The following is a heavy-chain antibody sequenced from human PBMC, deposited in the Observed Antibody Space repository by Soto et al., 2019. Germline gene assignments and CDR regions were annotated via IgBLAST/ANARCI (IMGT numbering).Heavy chain of an antibody. V-gene: IGHV3-21*02. D-gene: IGHD6-13*01. J-gene: IGHJ2*01. CDR1: GFTVSSYS. CDR3: ARHKLWFSWYAGNSPGWYFDL. CDR2: ISSSSTYI. Sequence: EVQLVESGGGLVKPGGSLRLSCGASGFTVSSYSMNWVRQAPGRGLEWVSSISSSSTYIHYADSMKGRFTISRDNAKNSLYLQMNSLRVEATAVYYCARHKLWFSWYAGNSPGWYFDLWGRGTLVTVSS.